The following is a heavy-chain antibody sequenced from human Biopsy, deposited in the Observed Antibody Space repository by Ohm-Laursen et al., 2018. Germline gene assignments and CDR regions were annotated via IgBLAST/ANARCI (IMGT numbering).Heavy chain of an antibody. CDR1: GYTFISFG. CDR3: ATSHYFESTGYAFDF. D-gene: IGHD3-22*01. CDR2: IGGDNGDT. Sequence: SSVKVSCKASGYTFISFGITWVRQAPGQGLEWVGYIGGDNGDTKYAQKFQGRVTMTTDTSTSTVYMELRSLRSGDTAVYYCATSHYFESTGYAFDFWGQGTMVSVSS. J-gene: IGHJ3*01. V-gene: IGHV1-18*01.